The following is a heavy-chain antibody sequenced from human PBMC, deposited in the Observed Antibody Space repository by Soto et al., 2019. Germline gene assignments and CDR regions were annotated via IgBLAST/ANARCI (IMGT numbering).Heavy chain of an antibody. Sequence: ASETLSLTCAVYGGSFSGYYWSWIRQPPGKGLEWIGEINHSGSANYNPSLKSRVTISVDTSKNQFSLKLSSVTAADTAVYYCARGRLAPDIVVVPAAHSGNWFDPWGQGTLVTVSS. D-gene: IGHD2-2*01. V-gene: IGHV4-34*01. CDR3: ARGRLAPDIVVVPAAHSGNWFDP. CDR1: GGSFSGYY. J-gene: IGHJ5*02. CDR2: INHSGSA.